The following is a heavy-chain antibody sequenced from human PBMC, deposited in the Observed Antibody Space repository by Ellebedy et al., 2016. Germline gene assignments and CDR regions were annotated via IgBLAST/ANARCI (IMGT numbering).Heavy chain of an antibody. V-gene: IGHV3-30-3*01. CDR3: ARDLAVAGTGWFDP. J-gene: IGHJ5*02. Sequence: GESLKISXAASGFTFSSYAMHWVRQAPGKGLEWVAVISYDGSNKYYADSVKGRFTISRDNSKNTLYLQMNSLRADDTAVYYCARDLAVAGTGWFDPWGQGTLVTVSS. CDR1: GFTFSSYA. CDR2: ISYDGSNK. D-gene: IGHD6-19*01.